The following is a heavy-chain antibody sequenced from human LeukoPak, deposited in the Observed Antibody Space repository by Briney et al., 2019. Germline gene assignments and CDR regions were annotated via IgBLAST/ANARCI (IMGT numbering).Heavy chain of an antibody. J-gene: IGHJ4*02. CDR2: INQDGSEK. D-gene: IGHD3-16*01. V-gene: IGHV3-7*01. Sequence: GGSLRLSCATSGFSFNNDWMDWVRQAPGKGLEWVANINQDGSEKNCLDSVKGRFTISRDNAQNSLYLQMNGLRVEDMAVYYCTRRLDEWGQGTLVTVSS. CDR1: GFSFNNDW. CDR3: TRRLDE.